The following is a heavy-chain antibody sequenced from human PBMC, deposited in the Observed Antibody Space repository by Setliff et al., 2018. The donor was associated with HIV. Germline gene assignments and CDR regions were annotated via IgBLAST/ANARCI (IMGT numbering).Heavy chain of an antibody. CDR1: GLAVGANY. Sequence: GGSLRLSCAASGLAVGANYMSWVRQAPGKGLEWVANINQNGREKYYVDSVKGRFTISRDNAKDSLYLQMNSLRGEDTAVYYCAGSRGYFVKAEWGQGTLVTVSS. D-gene: IGHD3-22*01. CDR3: AGSRGYFVKAE. J-gene: IGHJ4*02. CDR2: INQNGREK. V-gene: IGHV3-7*01.